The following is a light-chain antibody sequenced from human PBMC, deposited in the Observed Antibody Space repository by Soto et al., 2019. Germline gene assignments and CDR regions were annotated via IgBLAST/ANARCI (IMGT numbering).Light chain of an antibody. Sequence: EIVLTQSPGTLSLSPGEGATLSCRASQTVNSMYLAWYQQKPGQAPRLLIYGASSRATGIPDWFSGSGSGTDFTLSIRRLEPEDFAMYYCQQHGNSLWTFGQGTKVEI. CDR1: QTVNSMY. CDR3: QQHGNSLWT. CDR2: GAS. J-gene: IGKJ1*01. V-gene: IGKV3-20*01.